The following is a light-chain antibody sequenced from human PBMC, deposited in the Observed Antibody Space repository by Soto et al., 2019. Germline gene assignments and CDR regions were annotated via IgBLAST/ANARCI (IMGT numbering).Light chain of an antibody. CDR2: AAS. CDR1: QSISSW. CDR3: QHYNAFPWP. V-gene: IGKV1-5*01. Sequence: DIQMTQSPSTLSASVGDRVTITCRASQSISSWLAWYQQKPGKAPKLLIYAASTLQSGVPSRFSGRGSGTEFTLTIGGLQPDDFATYYCQHYNAFPWPFGQGTKVDI. J-gene: IGKJ1*01.